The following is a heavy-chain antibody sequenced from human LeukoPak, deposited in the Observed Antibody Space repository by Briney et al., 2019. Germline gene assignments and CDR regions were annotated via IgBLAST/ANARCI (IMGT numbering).Heavy chain of an antibody. CDR3: ASGEYCSSTSCYTPFDY. Sequence: GGSLRLSCAASGFTFSSYAMHWVRQAPGKGLEWVAVISYDGSNKYYADSVKGRFTISTDNSKNTLYLQMNSLRAEDTAVYYCASGEYCSSTSCYTPFDYWGQGTLVTVSS. CDR1: GFTFSSYA. D-gene: IGHD2-2*02. CDR2: ISYDGSNK. V-gene: IGHV3-30*01. J-gene: IGHJ4*02.